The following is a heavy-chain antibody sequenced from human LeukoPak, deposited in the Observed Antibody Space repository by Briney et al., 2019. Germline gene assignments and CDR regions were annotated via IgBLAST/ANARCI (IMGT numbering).Heavy chain of an antibody. CDR3: AKDGYGDYDY. V-gene: IGHV3-43*02. CDR2: ISGHGDST. D-gene: IGHD4-17*01. CDR1: GFTFDDYA. Sequence: GGSLRLSCAASGFTFDDYAMHWVRQTPGRGLEWVSLISGHGDSTYYADSVKGRFTISRDNNKNSLYLQMNSLRTEDTALYYCAKDGYGDYDYWGQGTLVTVSS. J-gene: IGHJ4*02.